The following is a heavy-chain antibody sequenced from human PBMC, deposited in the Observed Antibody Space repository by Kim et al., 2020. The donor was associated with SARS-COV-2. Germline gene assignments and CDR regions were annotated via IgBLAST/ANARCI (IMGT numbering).Heavy chain of an antibody. D-gene: IGHD3-3*01. J-gene: IGHJ4*02. CDR1: GYTFTGYY. CDR2: INPNSGGT. CDR3: ASSRQVTICGVVIISFDY. Sequence: ASVKVSCKASGYTFTGYYMHWVRQAPGQGLEGMGWINPNSGGTNYAQKFQGRVTMTRDTSISTAYMELSRLRSDDTAAYYCASSRQVTICGVVIISFDYWGQGTLVTVSS. V-gene: IGHV1-2*02.